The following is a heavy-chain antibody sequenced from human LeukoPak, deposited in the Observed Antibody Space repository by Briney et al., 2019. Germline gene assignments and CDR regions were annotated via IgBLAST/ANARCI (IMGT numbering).Heavy chain of an antibody. V-gene: IGHV3-73*01. CDR1: GFTFSGSA. CDR2: IRSKANSYPT. Sequence: GGSLRLSCAASGFTFSGSAMHWVRQASGKGLEWVGRIRSKANSYPTAYAASVKGRFTISRDDSKNTAYLQMNSLKTEDTAVYYCTSPKVAGAVALTTVMDVWGQGTTVTVSS. D-gene: IGHD4-17*01. CDR3: TSPKVAGAVALTTVMDV. J-gene: IGHJ6*02.